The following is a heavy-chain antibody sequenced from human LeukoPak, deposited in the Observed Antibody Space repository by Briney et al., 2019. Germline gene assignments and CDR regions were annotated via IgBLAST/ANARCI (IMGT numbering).Heavy chain of an antibody. CDR3: ARDPDFDY. J-gene: IGHJ4*02. V-gene: IGHV3-53*01. Sequence: ETLSLTCAVYCGSFTGYYWSWIRQPPGKGLEWVSVIYGGGSTYYADSVKGRFTISRDNSKNTLYLQMNSLRAEDTAVYYCARDPDFDYWGQGTLVTVSS. CDR2: IYGGGST. CDR1: CGSFTGYY.